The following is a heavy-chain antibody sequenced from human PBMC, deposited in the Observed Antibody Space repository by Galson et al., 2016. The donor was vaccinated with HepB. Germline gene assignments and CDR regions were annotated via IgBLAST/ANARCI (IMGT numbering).Heavy chain of an antibody. CDR1: GFTFTNYD. Sequence: SLRLSCAASGFTFTNYDIHWARQAPGTGLVWVSRINIDGNSITYADSVKGRFAISRDNAKNTVHLQMNSLRAEDTAVYYCTRDYYGSLDHWGQGTLVTVSS. CDR3: TRDYYGSLDH. V-gene: IGHV3-74*01. CDR2: INIDGNSI. J-gene: IGHJ4*02. D-gene: IGHD3-10*01.